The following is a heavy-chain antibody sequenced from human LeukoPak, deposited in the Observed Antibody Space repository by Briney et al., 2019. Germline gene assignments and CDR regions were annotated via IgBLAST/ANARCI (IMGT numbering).Heavy chain of an antibody. CDR3: ARESITMIVVAFDY. CDR1: GGSISSSRYY. Sequence: PSETLSLTCTVSGGSISSSRYYWGWLRQPPGKGLEWIGSIYYSGSTYYNPSLKSRVTISVDTSKNQFSRKVSYVTAADTAVYYCARESITMIVVAFDYWGQGTLVTVSS. D-gene: IGHD3-22*01. CDR2: IYYSGST. J-gene: IGHJ4*02. V-gene: IGHV4-39*07.